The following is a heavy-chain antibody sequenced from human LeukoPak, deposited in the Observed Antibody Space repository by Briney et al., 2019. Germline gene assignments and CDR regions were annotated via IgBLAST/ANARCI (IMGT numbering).Heavy chain of an antibody. Sequence: GGSLRLSCAASGFTFSSYWMHWVRQAPGKGLVWVSRINSDGSSTSYADSVKGRFTISRDNSKNTLYLQMNSLRAEDTAVYYCARTSVSAPYSSSWYFDYWGQGTLVTVSS. J-gene: IGHJ4*02. V-gene: IGHV3-74*01. CDR3: ARTSVSAPYSSSWYFDY. CDR1: GFTFSSYW. D-gene: IGHD6-13*01. CDR2: INSDGSST.